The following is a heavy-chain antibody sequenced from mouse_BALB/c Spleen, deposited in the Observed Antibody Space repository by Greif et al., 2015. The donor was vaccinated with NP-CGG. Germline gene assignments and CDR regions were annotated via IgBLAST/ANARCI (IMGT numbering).Heavy chain of an antibody. CDR3: ARSREPYYFDY. V-gene: IGHV1-54*01. J-gene: IGHJ2*01. CDR2: INPGSGGT. Sequence: VQRVESGAELVRPGTSVKVSCKASGYAFTNYLIEWVKQRPGQGLEWIGVINPGSGGTNYNEKFKGKATLTADKSSSTAYMQLSSLTSDDSAVYFCARSREPYYFDYWGQGTTLTVSS. CDR1: GYAFTNYL.